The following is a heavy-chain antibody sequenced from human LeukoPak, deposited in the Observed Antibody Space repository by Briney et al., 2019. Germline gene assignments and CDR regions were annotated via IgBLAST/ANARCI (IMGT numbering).Heavy chain of an antibody. V-gene: IGHV3-23*01. J-gene: IGHJ5*02. Sequence: HPGGSLRLSCAASGLTFSSYAMSWVRQAPGKGLEWVSAISGSGGSTYYADSVKGRFTISRDNSKNTLYLQMNSLRAEDTAVYYCAKGGFGFVVVPAAIPYNWFDPWGQGTLVTVSS. CDR1: GLTFSSYA. D-gene: IGHD2-2*01. CDR2: ISGSGGST. CDR3: AKGGFGFVVVPAAIPYNWFDP.